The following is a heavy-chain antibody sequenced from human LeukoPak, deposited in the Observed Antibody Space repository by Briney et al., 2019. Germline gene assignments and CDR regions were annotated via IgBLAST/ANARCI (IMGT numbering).Heavy chain of an antibody. Sequence: SETLSLTCTVSGGSINSHYWSWIRQPAGKGLEWIGRTYTSGSTNYNPSLKSRVTMSVDTSKNQFSLKLSSVTAADTAVYYCARAGLVLGYCSSTSCYAWFDPWGQGTLVTVSS. D-gene: IGHD2-2*01. CDR1: GGSINSHY. J-gene: IGHJ5*02. CDR3: ARAGLVLGYCSSTSCYAWFDP. V-gene: IGHV4-4*07. CDR2: TYTSGST.